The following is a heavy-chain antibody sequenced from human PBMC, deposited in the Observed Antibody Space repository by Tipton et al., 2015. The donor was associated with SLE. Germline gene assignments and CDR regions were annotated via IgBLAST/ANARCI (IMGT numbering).Heavy chain of an antibody. CDR3: ARATENYYDSSGYFDY. CDR2: IYYSGST. V-gene: IGHV4-39*07. J-gene: IGHJ4*02. CDR1: GGSISSSSYY. Sequence: TLSLTCTVSGGSISSSSYYWGWIRQPPGKGLEWIGSIYYSGSTYYNPSLKSRVTISVDASKNQFSLKLSSVTAADTAVYYCARATENYYDSSGYFDYWGQGTLVTVSS. D-gene: IGHD3-22*01.